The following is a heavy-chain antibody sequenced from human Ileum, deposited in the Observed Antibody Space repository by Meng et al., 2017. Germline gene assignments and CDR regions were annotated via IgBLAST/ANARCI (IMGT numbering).Heavy chain of an antibody. CDR2: IYHSGST. Sequence: QGQPQASGHGLVQPSGTLSLTCAVSGGSISSSHWWSWVRQPPGKGLEWIGEIYHSGSTNYNPSLKSRVTISVDKSKNQFSLKRSSVTAADTAVYYCARYILRWGYYFDYWGQGTLVTVSS. V-gene: IGHV4-4*02. D-gene: IGHD4-23*01. CDR3: ARYILRWGYYFDY. J-gene: IGHJ4*02. CDR1: GGSISSSHW.